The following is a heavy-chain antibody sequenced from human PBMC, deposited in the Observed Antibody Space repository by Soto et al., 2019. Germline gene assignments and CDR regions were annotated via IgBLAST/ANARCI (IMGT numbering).Heavy chain of an antibody. CDR1: GGTFSSFG. D-gene: IGHD5-12*01. Sequence: QVQLVQSRAELKKPGSSVKVSCKASGGTFSSFGISWVRQAPGQGLEWMGGIIPVFGRPNYAQRFRGRLTITADEATSTSYMKLIDLGSEYTAVYYCAREGSGYNFWGQGTQVTVSS. CDR3: AREGSGYNF. CDR2: IIPVFGRP. J-gene: IGHJ1*01. V-gene: IGHV1-69*01.